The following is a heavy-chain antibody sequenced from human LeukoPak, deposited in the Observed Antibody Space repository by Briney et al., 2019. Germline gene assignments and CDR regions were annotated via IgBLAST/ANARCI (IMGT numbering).Heavy chain of an antibody. D-gene: IGHD3-9*01. CDR2: ISGSGGST. CDR3: AKYYDILTGTIRGGYYFDY. Sequence: GGSLRLSCAASGFTFSSYAMSWVRQAPGKGLEWVSAISGSGGSTYYADSVKGRFTISRDNSKNTLYLQMNSLRAEDTAVYYCAKYYDILTGTIRGGYYFDYWGQGTLVTVSS. V-gene: IGHV3-23*01. J-gene: IGHJ4*02. CDR1: GFTFSSYA.